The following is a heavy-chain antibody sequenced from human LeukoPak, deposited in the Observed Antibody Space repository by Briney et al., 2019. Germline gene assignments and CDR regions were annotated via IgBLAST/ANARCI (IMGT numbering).Heavy chain of an antibody. J-gene: IGHJ4*02. V-gene: IGHV3-11*01. CDR1: GFSFKDYY. D-gene: IGHD6-13*01. Sequence: GGSLRLSCAASGFSFKDYYFSWIRQAPGKGLEWVSFINVNGGAMYYADFVKGRFTISRDSAKSSLYLEMNSLRVEDTAVYYCARGPRILAAGSYYLDYWGQGSLVTVSS. CDR2: INVNGGAM. CDR3: ARGPRILAAGSYYLDY.